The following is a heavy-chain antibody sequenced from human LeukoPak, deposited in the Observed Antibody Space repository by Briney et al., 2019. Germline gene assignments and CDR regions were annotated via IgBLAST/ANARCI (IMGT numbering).Heavy chain of an antibody. D-gene: IGHD5-12*01. V-gene: IGHV3-23*01. Sequence: GGSLRLSCAASGFTFSSYAMSWVRQAPGKGLEWVSAISGSGGSTYYADSVKGRFTISRDNYKNTLYLQMNSLRAEDTAVYYCAKDRGVATPKPYDYWGQGTLVTVSS. CDR1: GFTFSSYA. CDR3: AKDRGVATPKPYDY. J-gene: IGHJ4*02. CDR2: ISGSGGST.